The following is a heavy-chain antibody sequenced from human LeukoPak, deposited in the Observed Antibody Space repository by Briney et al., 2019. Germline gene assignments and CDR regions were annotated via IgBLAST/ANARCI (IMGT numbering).Heavy chain of an antibody. Sequence: GRSLRLSCAASGFTFSSYGMHWVRQAPGKGLEWVAVISYDGSNKYYADSVKGRFTISRDNSKNTLYLQMNSLRAEDTAVYYCARTGPSNYYYMDVWGKGTTVTVSS. CDR1: GFTFSSYG. D-gene: IGHD1-14*01. J-gene: IGHJ6*03. CDR2: ISYDGSNK. V-gene: IGHV3-30*03. CDR3: ARTGPSNYYYMDV.